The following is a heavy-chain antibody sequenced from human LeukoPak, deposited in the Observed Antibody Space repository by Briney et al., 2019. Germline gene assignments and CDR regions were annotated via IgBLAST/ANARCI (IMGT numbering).Heavy chain of an antibody. V-gene: IGHV4-38-2*01. CDR3: ARRNPYYYYYMDV. Sequence: SETLSLTCAVSGYSISSGYYWGWSRQPPGKGLEWIGSIYHSGSTYYNPSLKSRVTISVDTSKNQFSLKLSSVTAADTAVYYCARRNPYYYYYMDVWGKGTTVTVSS. CDR2: IYHSGST. CDR1: GYSISSGYY. J-gene: IGHJ6*03.